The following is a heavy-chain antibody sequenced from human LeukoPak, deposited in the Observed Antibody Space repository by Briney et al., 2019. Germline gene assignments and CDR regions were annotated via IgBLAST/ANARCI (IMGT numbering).Heavy chain of an antibody. CDR2: IYHSGST. J-gene: IGHJ4*02. Sequence: SETLSLTCTVSGYSISSGYYWGWIRQPPGKGLEWIGSIYHSGSTYYNPSLKSRVTMSVDTSKNQFSLKLSSVTAADTAVYYCARVQGSGSYSYFDYWGQGTLVTVSS. CDR1: GYSISSGYY. D-gene: IGHD3-10*01. V-gene: IGHV4-38-2*02. CDR3: ARVQGSGSYSYFDY.